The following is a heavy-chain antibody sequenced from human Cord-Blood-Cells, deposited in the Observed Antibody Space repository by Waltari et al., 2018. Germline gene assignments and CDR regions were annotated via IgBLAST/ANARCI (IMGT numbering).Heavy chain of an antibody. Sequence: QVQLVQSGAEVKKPGASVKVSCTASGYTFTGHYMPLGRQAPGKGLGGMGWINPNGGGKNYEQKFQGRVTMPRDTSISTAYRGLSRLRSDDTAVYYWARGGFGELFDPWGQGTLVTVSS. J-gene: IGHJ5*02. CDR3: ARGGFGELFDP. D-gene: IGHD3-10*01. CDR1: GYTFTGHY. CDR2: INPNGGGK. V-gene: IGHV1-2*02.